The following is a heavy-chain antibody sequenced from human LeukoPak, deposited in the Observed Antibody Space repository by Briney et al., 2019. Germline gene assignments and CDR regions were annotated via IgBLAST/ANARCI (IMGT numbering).Heavy chain of an antibody. Sequence: SETLSLTCTVYGGSLKGYFWSWIRQSPGTGLEWIGDINHGGTTNLNPSLKSRVTISVDTSKNQFSLKLSSVTAADTAVYYCARRPDGNDYWGQGTLVTASS. V-gene: IGHV4-34*01. J-gene: IGHJ4*02. D-gene: IGHD1-26*01. CDR2: INHGGTT. CDR3: ARRPDGNDY. CDR1: GGSLKGYF.